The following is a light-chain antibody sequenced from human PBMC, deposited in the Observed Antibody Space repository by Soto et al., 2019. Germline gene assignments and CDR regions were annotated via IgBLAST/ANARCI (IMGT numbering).Light chain of an antibody. J-gene: IGKJ4*01. CDR3: QQFSSYPLT. CDR1: QSMGSN. V-gene: IGKV3-15*01. Sequence: EIGMTQSPATMSVSPGERATLSCRASQSMGSNVAWYQQKPGQAPRLLIYGASTRAAGIPAGFSGSGSGTEFTLTISRLEPEDFAVYYCQQFSSYPLTFGGGTKVDIK. CDR2: GAS.